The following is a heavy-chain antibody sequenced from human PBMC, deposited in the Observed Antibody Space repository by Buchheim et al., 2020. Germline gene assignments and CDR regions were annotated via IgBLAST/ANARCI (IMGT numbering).Heavy chain of an antibody. J-gene: IGHJ6*02. CDR3: AAGFYYSGLGDV. D-gene: IGHD3-10*01. Sequence: EVQLVESGGGLVQPGGSLSLSCAAPQFEFSSHWMHWVRQAPGKGLVWVSRIDSDATDTAYADSVKGRFTISRDNAKNTLYLQMNSLRAEDTAVYYCAAGFYYSGLGDVWGQGT. CDR1: QFEFSSHW. V-gene: IGHV3-74*03. CDR2: IDSDATDT.